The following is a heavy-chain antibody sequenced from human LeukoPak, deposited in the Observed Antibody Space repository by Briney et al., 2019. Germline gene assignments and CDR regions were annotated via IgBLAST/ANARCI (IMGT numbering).Heavy chain of an antibody. CDR1: GFTVSSNY. D-gene: IGHD6-19*01. CDR3: ASHLSGVSVAAFDY. V-gene: IGHV3-53*01. J-gene: IGHJ4*02. CDR2: ICRGGST. Sequence: PGGSLRLSCAASGFTVSSNYMSCVRQAPGKGLEWVSVICRGGSTYYADSVKGRFTISRDNSKNTLYLQMNSLRAEDTAVYYCASHLSGVSVAAFDYWGQGTLVTVSS.